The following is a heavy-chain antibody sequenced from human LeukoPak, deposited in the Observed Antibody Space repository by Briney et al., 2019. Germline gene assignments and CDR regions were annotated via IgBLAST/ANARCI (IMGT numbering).Heavy chain of an antibody. CDR3: ARGYNWNDAVDAFDI. CDR1: GYTFTSYG. V-gene: IGHV1-18*04. Sequence: ASVKVSCKASGYTFTSYGISWVRQAPGQGFEWMGWISAYSGKTNYAQKLQGRVTITTDTSTSTAYMDLRSLRSDDTAVYYCARGYNWNDAVDAFDIWGQGTMVTVSS. D-gene: IGHD1-1*01. J-gene: IGHJ3*02. CDR2: ISAYSGKT.